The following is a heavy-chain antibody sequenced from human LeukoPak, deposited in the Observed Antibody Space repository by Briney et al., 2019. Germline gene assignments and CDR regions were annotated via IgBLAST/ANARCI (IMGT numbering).Heavy chain of an antibody. CDR1: GGSINNYY. D-gene: IGHD4-23*01. CDR2: INYSGST. Sequence: SETLSLTCTVSGGSINNYYWNWIRQAPGKALEWIGYINYSGSTNYNPSLKSRVTISVDTSNNQFSLKLNSVTAADTAVYYCAKIGTQRYSGNAFDYWSQGTLVTVSS. V-gene: IGHV4-59*01. J-gene: IGHJ4*02. CDR3: AKIGTQRYSGNAFDY.